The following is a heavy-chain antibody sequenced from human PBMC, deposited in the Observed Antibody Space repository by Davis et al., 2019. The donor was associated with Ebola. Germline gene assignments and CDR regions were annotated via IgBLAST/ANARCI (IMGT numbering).Heavy chain of an antibody. CDR1: GFTFSSYA. V-gene: IGHV3-21*04. CDR2: ISSSSSYI. CDR3: ARVRWLQFFYFDY. J-gene: IGHJ4*02. D-gene: IGHD5-24*01. Sequence: GESLKISCAASGFTFSSYAMSWVRQAPGKGLEWVSSISSSSSYIYYADSVKGRFTISRDNAKNSLYLQMNNLRAEDTAVYYCARVRWLQFFYFDYWGQGTLVTVSS.